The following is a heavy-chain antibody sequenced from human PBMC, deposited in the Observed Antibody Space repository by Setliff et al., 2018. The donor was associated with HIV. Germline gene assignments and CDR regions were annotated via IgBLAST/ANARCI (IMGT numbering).Heavy chain of an antibody. J-gene: IGHJ4*02. CDR3: TRDSYFYNSHWYDY. CDR1: GFTFDEYA. V-gene: IGHV3-9*01. Sequence: GGSLRLSCVASGFTFDEYALHWVRQVPGKGLEWVSSIGWNGVSIAYADSVKGRFTISRDISKNTLYLQMNGLRAEDTAIYYCTRDSYFYNSHWYDYWGQGTMVTVSS. D-gene: IGHD6-13*01. CDR2: IGWNGVSI.